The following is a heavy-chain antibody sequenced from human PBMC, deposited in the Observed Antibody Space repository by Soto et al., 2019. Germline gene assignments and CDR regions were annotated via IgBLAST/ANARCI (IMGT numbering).Heavy chain of an antibody. Sequence: AGAQKVSCSGSVVPGCDNDRSWVRTAPGKGLEWVSVIYRGDATHYADSVKGRFTISRDNSKNTVHLQMNSLRAEDTAVYYCARGRRHSSRDDPFDIWGQRPMANV. D-gene: IGHD2-15*01. CDR2: IYRGDAT. J-gene: IGHJ3*02. CDR3: ARGRRHSSRDDPFDI. V-gene: IGHV3-53*01. CDR1: VVPGCDND.